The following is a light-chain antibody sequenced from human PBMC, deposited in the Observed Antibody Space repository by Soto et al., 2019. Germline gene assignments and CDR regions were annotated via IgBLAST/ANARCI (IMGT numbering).Light chain of an antibody. CDR1: SSDMGAGYA. Sequence: QSVLTQPPSVSGAPGRRVTISCTGGSSDMGAGYAVHGYQQLPGTAPKLLISGNTNRPSGVPDRFSGSRSGTSASLAITGLQAEDEADYYCQSYDSSLSGFVFGTGTKVTVL. V-gene: IGLV1-40*01. CDR2: GNT. CDR3: QSYDSSLSGFV. J-gene: IGLJ1*01.